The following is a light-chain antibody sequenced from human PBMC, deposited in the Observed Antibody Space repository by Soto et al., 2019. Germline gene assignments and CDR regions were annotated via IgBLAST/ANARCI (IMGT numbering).Light chain of an antibody. V-gene: IGKV1-39*01. J-gene: IGKJ3*01. CDR1: QSISTF. Sequence: DIQMTQSPSSLSASVGDRVTITCRASQSISTFLNWYQHKPGKAPTLLIYAASSLQSGVPSRFSGSGSGTDFTLTISNLQPEDFATYYCQQSFSAPIFTFGPGTKVDLK. CDR2: AAS. CDR3: QQSFSAPIFT.